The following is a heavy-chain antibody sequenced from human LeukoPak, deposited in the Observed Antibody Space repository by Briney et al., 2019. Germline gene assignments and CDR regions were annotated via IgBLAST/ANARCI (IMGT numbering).Heavy chain of an antibody. J-gene: IGHJ4*02. CDR2: IRYDGSNK. D-gene: IGHD3-22*01. CDR3: AREGGFYGSAYYLN. CDR1: GFTFSSYG. Sequence: GGSLRLSCAASGFTFSSYGMHWVRQAPGKGLEWVAFIRYDGSNKYYADSVKGRFTISRDNSKNTLYLQMNSLRAEDTAVYYCAREGGFYGSAYYLNWGQRTLVTVSS. V-gene: IGHV3-30*02.